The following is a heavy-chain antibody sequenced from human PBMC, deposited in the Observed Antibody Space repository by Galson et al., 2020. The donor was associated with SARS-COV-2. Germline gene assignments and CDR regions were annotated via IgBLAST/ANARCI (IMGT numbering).Heavy chain of an antibody. V-gene: IGHV1-24*01. Sequence: ASVKVSCKVSGYTLTELSMHWVRQAPGKGLEWMGGFDPEDGETIYAQKFQGRVTMTEDTSTDTAYMELSSLRSEDTAVYYCATSTPYYYDSPWWFDPWGQGTLVTVSS. CDR3: ATSTPYYYDSPWWFDP. CDR2: FDPEDGET. CDR1: GYTLTELS. J-gene: IGHJ5*02. D-gene: IGHD3-22*01.